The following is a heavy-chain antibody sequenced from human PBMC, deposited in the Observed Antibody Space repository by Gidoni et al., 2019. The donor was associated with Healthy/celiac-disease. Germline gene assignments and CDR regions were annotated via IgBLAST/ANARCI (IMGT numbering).Heavy chain of an antibody. J-gene: IGHJ1*01. V-gene: IGHV3-23*01. Sequence: EVQLLESGGGLVQPGGSLRLSCAASGFTFSSYAMSWVRQAPGKGLEWVSAISGSGGSTYYADSVKGRFTISRDNSKNTLYMQMNSLRAEDTAVYYCASTIVVVVAASQYFQHWGQGTLVTVSS. CDR3: ASTIVVVVAASQYFQH. D-gene: IGHD2-15*01. CDR2: ISGSGGST. CDR1: GFTFSSYA.